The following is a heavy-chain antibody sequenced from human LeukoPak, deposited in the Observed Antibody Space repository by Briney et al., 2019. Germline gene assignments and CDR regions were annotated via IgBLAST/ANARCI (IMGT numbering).Heavy chain of an antibody. CDR1: GFTFSSYS. Sequence: GGSLRLSCAASGFTFSSYSMNWVRQAPGKWLEWVSYISSSSSTIYYADSVKGRFTISRDNAKNSLYLQMNSLRAEDTAVYYCAREPPGSCLDYWGQGTLVTVSS. V-gene: IGHV3-48*01. CDR3: AREPPGSCLDY. CDR2: ISSSSSTI. J-gene: IGHJ4*02. D-gene: IGHD1-26*01.